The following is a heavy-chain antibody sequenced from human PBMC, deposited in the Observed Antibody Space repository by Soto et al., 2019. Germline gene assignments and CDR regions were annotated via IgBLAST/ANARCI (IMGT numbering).Heavy chain of an antibody. CDR3: AIDSLVTRTFDY. V-gene: IGHV3-30*03. J-gene: IGHJ4*02. CDR2: ISYDGSNK. CDR1: GFTFSSYG. D-gene: IGHD2-21*02. Sequence: QVQLVESGGGVVQPGRSLRLSCAASGFTFSSYGMHWVRQAPGKGLEWVAVISYDGSNKYYADSVKGRFTISRDNSKNTLYLQKNSLRAENSAIYYCAIDSLVTRTFDYWGQGTLVTVSS.